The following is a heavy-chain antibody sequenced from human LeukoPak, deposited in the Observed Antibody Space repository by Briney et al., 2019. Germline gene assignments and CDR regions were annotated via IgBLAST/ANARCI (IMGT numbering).Heavy chain of an antibody. D-gene: IGHD3-22*01. V-gene: IGHV3-30*02. J-gene: IGHJ4*02. Sequence: GGSLRLSCAASGFTFSSYGMHWVRQAPGKGLEWVAFIRYDGSNKYYADSVKGRFTISRDNSKNTLYLQMNSLRAEDTAVYYCAKDFDSSGYHTSSYDYWGQGTLVTVSS. CDR3: AKDFDSSGYHTSSYDY. CDR2: IRYDGSNK. CDR1: GFTFSSYG.